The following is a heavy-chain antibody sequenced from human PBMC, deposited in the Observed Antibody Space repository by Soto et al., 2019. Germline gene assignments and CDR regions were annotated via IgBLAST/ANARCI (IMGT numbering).Heavy chain of an antibody. CDR3: VHKHPLDSRAWHN. Sequence: GESLKISCKVSGYSFPSFWIGWVLQMPGKGLEWLGSIYPGDSETRYSPSFQGEFTISADKSITTAYLHLSSLRASDTSTYYCVHKHPLDSRAWHNWGQGTLVNV. V-gene: IGHV5-51*01. CDR1: GYSFPSFW. CDR2: IYPGDSET. J-gene: IGHJ4*02. D-gene: IGHD6-19*01.